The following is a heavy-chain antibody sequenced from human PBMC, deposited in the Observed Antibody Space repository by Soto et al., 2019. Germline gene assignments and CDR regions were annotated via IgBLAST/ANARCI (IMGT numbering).Heavy chain of an antibody. J-gene: IGHJ6*03. Sequence: GGSLRLSCAASGFTFSSYAMSWVRQAPGKGLEWVSAISGSGGSTYYADSVKGRFTISRDNSKNTLYLQMNSLRAEDTAVYYCAKDRDSSSWYGLDYYYYMDVWGKGTTVTVSS. D-gene: IGHD6-13*01. CDR3: AKDRDSSSWYGLDYYYYMDV. CDR1: GFTFSSYA. V-gene: IGHV3-23*01. CDR2: ISGSGGST.